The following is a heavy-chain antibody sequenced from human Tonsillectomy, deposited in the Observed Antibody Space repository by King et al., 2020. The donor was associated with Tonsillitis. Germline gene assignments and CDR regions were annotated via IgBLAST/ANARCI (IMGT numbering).Heavy chain of an antibody. J-gene: IGHJ4*02. CDR2: ISSSSSTI. V-gene: IGHV3-48*01. CDR3: ARDERGYSGYDDGIDY. D-gene: IGHD5-12*01. CDR1: GFTFSSYS. Sequence: EVQLVESGGGLVQPGGSLRLSCAASGFTFSSYSMNWVRQAPGKGLEWVSYISSSSSTIYYADSVKGRFTISRDNAKNSLYLQMNSLRAEDTAVYYCARDERGYSGYDDGIDYWGQGTLVTVSS.